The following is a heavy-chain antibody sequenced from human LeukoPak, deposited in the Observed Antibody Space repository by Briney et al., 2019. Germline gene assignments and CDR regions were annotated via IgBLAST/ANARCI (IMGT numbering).Heavy chain of an antibody. CDR3: ARDLERAKTYSSSWYGDAFDI. CDR1: GFTFSSYA. J-gene: IGHJ3*02. V-gene: IGHV3-30-3*01. D-gene: IGHD6-13*01. Sequence: GSLRLSCAASGFTFSSYAMHWVRQAPGKGLEWAAVISYDGSNKYYADSVKGRFTISRDNSKNTLYLQMNSLRAEDTAVYYCARDLERAKTYSSSWYGDAFDIWGQGTMVTVSS. CDR2: ISYDGSNK.